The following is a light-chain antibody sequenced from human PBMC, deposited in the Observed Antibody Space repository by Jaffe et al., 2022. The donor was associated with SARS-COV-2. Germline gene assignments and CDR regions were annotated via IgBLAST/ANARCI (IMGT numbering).Light chain of an antibody. Sequence: QSALTQPPSVSAAPGREVTISCSGSGSNIENNYVSWYQQLPGTAPKLLIHDNNKRLSGIPDRFSGSKSGTSATLVITGVQTGDEADYYCGSWDTSLAAYVFGTGTKVTVL. CDR2: DNN. J-gene: IGLJ1*01. V-gene: IGLV1-51*01. CDR1: GSNIENNY. CDR3: GSWDTSLAAYV.